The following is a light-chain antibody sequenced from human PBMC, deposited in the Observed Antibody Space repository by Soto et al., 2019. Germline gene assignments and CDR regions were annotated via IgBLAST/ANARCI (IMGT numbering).Light chain of an antibody. Sequence: RVMTQSPATLSLSPGERATLSCRASQSVSTNVAWYQQKPGQAPRLLIYGASTRATDIPARFSGSGSGTAFTLTISSLQSEDFAVYYCQQYNNWPPWTFGQGTKVEV. CDR3: QQYNNWPPWT. V-gene: IGKV3-15*01. CDR1: QSVSTN. CDR2: GAS. J-gene: IGKJ1*01.